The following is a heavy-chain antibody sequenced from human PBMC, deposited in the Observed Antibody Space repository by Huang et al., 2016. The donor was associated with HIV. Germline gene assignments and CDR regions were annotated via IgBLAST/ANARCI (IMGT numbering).Heavy chain of an antibody. CDR1: TFTFGAYW. V-gene: IGHV3-7*01. CDR3: ATKTAGMDI. Sequence: VESGGRSVQPGGSIRLSCVGSTFTFGAYWMSWVRQPQGKGLEWLANIKQDETEKYYLDSVKGRFNISRDNAKKVLFLEMDALRVEDTAIYFCATKTAGMDIWGQGTTVIVSS. J-gene: IGHJ6*02. CDR2: IKQDETEK.